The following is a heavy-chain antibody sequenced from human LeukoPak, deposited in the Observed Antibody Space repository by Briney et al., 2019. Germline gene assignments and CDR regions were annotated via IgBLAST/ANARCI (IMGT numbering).Heavy chain of an antibody. V-gene: IGHV3-33*01. CDR3: ARDWALTGFDY. CDR2: IWYDGTIA. Sequence: PGRSLRLSRAASGFTFSTYGFHWVRQAPGKGLDWVAVIWYDGTIAYYGDSVKGRFTASKDNSKNTLYLQMNSLRAEDTAVYYCARDWALTGFDYWGQGTLVTVSS. J-gene: IGHJ4*02. D-gene: IGHD3-9*01. CDR1: GFTFSTYG.